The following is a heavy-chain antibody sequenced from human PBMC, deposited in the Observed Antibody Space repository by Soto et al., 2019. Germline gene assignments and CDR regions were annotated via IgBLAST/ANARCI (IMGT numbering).Heavy chain of an antibody. CDR2: IIPIFGTA. CDR1: GGTFSSYS. Sequence: QVQLVQSGAEVKKPWSSVKVSCKASGGTFSSYSINWVRQAPGQGLEWMGEIIPIFGTANYAQKFQGRVTITADESTSAAYMELSRLRSEDTAVYYCARDGGRHAGGIDYWGQGTLVTVSS. D-gene: IGHD1-26*01. CDR3: ARDGGRHAGGIDY. J-gene: IGHJ4*02. V-gene: IGHV1-69*01.